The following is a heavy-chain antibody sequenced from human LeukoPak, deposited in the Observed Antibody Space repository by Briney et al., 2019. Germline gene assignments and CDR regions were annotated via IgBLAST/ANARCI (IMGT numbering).Heavy chain of an antibody. CDR3: AKGGPYNLAARLMSYFDY. Sequence: GGSLRLSCAASGFTFSSYGMHWVRQAPGKGLEWVAVISYDGSNKYYADSVKGRFTISRDNYKNTLYLQMNSLRAEDTAVYYCAKGGPYNLAARLMSYFDYWGQGTLVTVSS. D-gene: IGHD6-6*01. CDR2: ISYDGSNK. J-gene: IGHJ4*02. V-gene: IGHV3-30*18. CDR1: GFTFSSYG.